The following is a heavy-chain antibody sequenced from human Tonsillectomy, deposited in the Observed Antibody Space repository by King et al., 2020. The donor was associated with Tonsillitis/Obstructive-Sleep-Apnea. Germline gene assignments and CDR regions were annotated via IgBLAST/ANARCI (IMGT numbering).Heavy chain of an antibody. CDR3: ARESGIQLWSTPPDAFDI. CDR2: ISYDGSNK. J-gene: IGHJ3*02. Sequence: VQLVESGGGVVQPGRSLTLSCAASGFTFSNYAMHWVRQAPGKGLEWVAVISYDGSNKYYADSVKGGFTISRDNSKNTLYLQMNSLRAEDTAVYYCARESGIQLWSTPPDAFDIWGQGTMVTVSS. V-gene: IGHV3-30-3*01. D-gene: IGHD5-18*01. CDR1: GFTFSNYA.